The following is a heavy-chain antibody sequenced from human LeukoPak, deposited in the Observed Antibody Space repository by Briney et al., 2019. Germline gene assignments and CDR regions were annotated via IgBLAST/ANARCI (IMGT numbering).Heavy chain of an antibody. CDR2: ISRDGGTT. D-gene: IGHD3-10*01. J-gene: IGHJ4*02. CDR3: TKHISGSFEN. CDR1: GFTFDDYA. Sequence: GRSLRLSCATSGFTFDDYAFHWVRQVPGKGLEWISLISRDGGTTSYGDSGKGRFTISRDNSKNCLYMQMNSLKTEDSGLYYCTKHISGSFENWGRGTLVTVSS. V-gene: IGHV3-43*02.